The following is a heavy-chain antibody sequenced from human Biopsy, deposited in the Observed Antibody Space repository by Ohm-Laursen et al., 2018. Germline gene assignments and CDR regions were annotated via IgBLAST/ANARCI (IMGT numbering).Heavy chain of an antibody. V-gene: IGHV4-34*01. D-gene: IGHD3-3*01. Sequence: QTLSLTCAVPGGSFSGTYWSWIRQTPGKGLEWIGEINHSGSTKYNPSFESRVTISVDTSKNQFSLNLFSVTAADAARYFCARGEYYAYWSGARKLNYFDYWGQGTLVIVSS. CDR2: INHSGST. CDR3: ARGEYYAYWSGARKLNYFDY. CDR1: GGSFSGTY. J-gene: IGHJ4*02.